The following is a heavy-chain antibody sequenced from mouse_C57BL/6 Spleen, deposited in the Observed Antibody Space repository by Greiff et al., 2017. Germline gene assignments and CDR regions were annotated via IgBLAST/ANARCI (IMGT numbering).Heavy chain of an antibody. CDR1: GYTFTSYW. CDR2: IDPSDSYT. Sequence: KASGYTFTSYWMHWVKQRPGQGLEWIGEIDPSDSYTNYNQKFKGKSTLTLDKSSSTAYMQLSSLTSEDSAVYYCAKYDLDVWGTGTTVTVSS. D-gene: IGHD2-10*02. CDR3: AKYDLDV. V-gene: IGHV1-69*01. J-gene: IGHJ1*03.